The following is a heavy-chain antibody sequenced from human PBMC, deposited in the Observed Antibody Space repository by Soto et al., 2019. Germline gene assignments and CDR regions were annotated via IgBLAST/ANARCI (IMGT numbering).Heavy chain of an antibody. CDR1: GFTFSSYW. J-gene: IGHJ4*02. CDR3: AKDLRGYYSHPGDY. CDR2: IKQDGSEK. V-gene: IGHV3-7*03. Sequence: PGGSLRLSCAASGFTFSSYWMSWVRQAPGKGLEWVANIKQDGSEKYYVDSVKGRFTISRDNAKNSLYLQMNSLRAEDTALYYCAKDLRGYYSHPGDYWGQGTLVTVSS. D-gene: IGHD3-22*01.